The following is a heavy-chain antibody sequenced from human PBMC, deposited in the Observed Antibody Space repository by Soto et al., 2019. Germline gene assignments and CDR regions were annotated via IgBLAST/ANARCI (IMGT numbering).Heavy chain of an antibody. CDR3: ARGGEFVDIVAREDYYYGMDV. Sequence: PGGSLRLSCAASGFTFSSYDMHWVRQATGKGLEWVSAIGTAGDTYYPGSVKGRFTISRENAKNSLYLQMNSLRAGDTAVYYCARGGEFVDIVAREDYYYGMDVWGQGTTVTVSS. CDR1: GFTFSSYD. J-gene: IGHJ6*02. V-gene: IGHV3-13*01. CDR2: IGTAGDT. D-gene: IGHD5-12*01.